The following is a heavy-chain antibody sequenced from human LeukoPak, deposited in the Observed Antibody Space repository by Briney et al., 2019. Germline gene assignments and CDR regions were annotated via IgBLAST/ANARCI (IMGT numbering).Heavy chain of an antibody. CDR1: GFTFSSYG. CDR3: AKAFGYSSSWYWGGFDY. J-gene: IGHJ4*02. V-gene: IGHV3-30*18. Sequence: GRSLRPSCAASGFTFSSYGMHWVRQAPGKGLEWVAVISYDGSNKYYADSVKGRFTISRDNSKNTLYLQMNSLRAEDTAVYYCAKAFGYSSSWYWGGFDYWGQGTLVTVSS. D-gene: IGHD6-13*01. CDR2: ISYDGSNK.